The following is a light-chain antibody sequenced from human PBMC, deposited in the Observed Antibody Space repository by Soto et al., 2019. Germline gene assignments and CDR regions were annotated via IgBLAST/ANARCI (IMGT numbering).Light chain of an antibody. CDR1: QSVSTN. Sequence: EIVMTQSPGTLSVSPGESATLSCRASQSVSTNVAWFQQRPGQPPRLLIYGASGRATGIPARFRGTGSGTEFTLPIGSMQSEDFAVYFCQQYANWPYTFAQGTK. CDR2: GAS. CDR3: QQYANWPYT. J-gene: IGKJ2*01. V-gene: IGKV3-15*01.